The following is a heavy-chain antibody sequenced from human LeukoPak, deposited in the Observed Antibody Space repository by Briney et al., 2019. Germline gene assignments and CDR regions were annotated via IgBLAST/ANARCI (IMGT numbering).Heavy chain of an antibody. CDR3: AREDMIATKKTDY. CDR1: GYTFTGYY. J-gene: IGHJ4*02. CDR2: INSNSGGT. V-gene: IGHV1-2*02. Sequence: ASVKVSCKASGYTFTGYYMHWVRQAPGQGLEWMGWINSNSGGTNYAQKFQGRVTMTRDTSISTAYMELSGLRSDDTAVYYCAREDMIATKKTDYWGQGTLVTVSS. D-gene: IGHD3-22*01.